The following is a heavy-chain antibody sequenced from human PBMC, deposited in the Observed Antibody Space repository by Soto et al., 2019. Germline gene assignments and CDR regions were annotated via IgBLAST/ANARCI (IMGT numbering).Heavy chain of an antibody. Sequence: GGSLRLSCAASGFTFSSYAMNWVRQAPGKGLEWVSVISGSGGSTYYTDSVKGRFTISRDNSKNTLYLQMNSLRAEDTAVYYCARRSSSWYFDCWGQGTLVTVSS. J-gene: IGHJ4*02. CDR2: ISGSGGST. D-gene: IGHD6-13*01. CDR3: ARRSSSWYFDC. V-gene: IGHV3-23*01. CDR1: GFTFSSYA.